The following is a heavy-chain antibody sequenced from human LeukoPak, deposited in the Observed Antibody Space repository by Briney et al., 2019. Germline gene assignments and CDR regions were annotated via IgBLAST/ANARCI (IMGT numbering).Heavy chain of an antibody. Sequence: ASVKVSCKASGGTFSSYAISWVRQAPGQGLGWMGGIIPIFGTANYAQKFQGRVTITADKSTSTAYMELSSLRSEDTAVYYCARDNPYYDILTGHYYMDVWGKGTTVTISS. J-gene: IGHJ6*03. V-gene: IGHV1-69*06. CDR1: GGTFSSYA. CDR3: ARDNPYYDILTGHYYMDV. D-gene: IGHD3-9*01. CDR2: IIPIFGTA.